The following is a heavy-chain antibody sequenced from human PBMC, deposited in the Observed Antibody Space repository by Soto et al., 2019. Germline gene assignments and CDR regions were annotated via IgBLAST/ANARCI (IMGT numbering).Heavy chain of an antibody. CDR2: ISAYNGNT. D-gene: IGHD3-3*01. J-gene: IGHJ4*02. CDR3: ARAYDFWSGYRNPSDY. Sequence: ASVKVSCKASGYTFTSYGISWVRQAPGQGLEWMGWISAYNGNTNYAQKLQGRVTMTTDTSTSTACMELRSLRSDDTAVYYCARAYDFWSGYRNPSDYWGQGTLVTVSS. V-gene: IGHV1-18*01. CDR1: GYTFTSYG.